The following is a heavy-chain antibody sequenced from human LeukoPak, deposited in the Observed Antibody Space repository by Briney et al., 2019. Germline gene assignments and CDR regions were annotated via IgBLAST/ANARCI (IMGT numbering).Heavy chain of an antibody. J-gene: IGHJ6*03. Sequence: GGSPRLSCAVSGFTFTNYWMSWARQSPGKGLEWVANIYLDGSRAYYVDSVKGRFTISRDNAKNSLFLQMNSLSAEDTAVYYCGRAGPVTKDHFMDVWGKGTTVTVSS. CDR1: GFTFTNYW. D-gene: IGHD2-2*01. CDR3: GRAGPVTKDHFMDV. V-gene: IGHV3-7*01. CDR2: IYLDGSRA.